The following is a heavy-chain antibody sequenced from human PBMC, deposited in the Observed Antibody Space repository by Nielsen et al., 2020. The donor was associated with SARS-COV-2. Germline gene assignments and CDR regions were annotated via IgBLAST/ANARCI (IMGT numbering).Heavy chain of an antibody. V-gene: IGHV3-7*03. D-gene: IGHD5-12*01. J-gene: IGHJ6*02. CDR1: GFSLGDYW. CDR2: IKEDGKKT. Sequence: GESLKISCEASGFSLGDYWMSWVRQAPGKGLEWVANIKEDGKKTYYGDSVKGRVTIFRDNADNSLHLQMNSLRAEDTAVYYCAKDLFHSGYDPLAGMDVWGQGTTVTVSS. CDR3: AKDLFHSGYDPLAGMDV.